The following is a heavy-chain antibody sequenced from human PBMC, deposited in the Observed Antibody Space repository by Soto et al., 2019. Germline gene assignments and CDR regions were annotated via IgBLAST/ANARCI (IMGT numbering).Heavy chain of an antibody. J-gene: IGHJ4*01. Sequence: SGPTLVNPTQTLTLTCTFSAFSLSTNGVGVGWIRQPPGKPLEWLAVIYWNEDKRYGLSLKSRLSITKDTSKNQVVLTMTTMDSIDTATYYWVDTVMVHTITGGHYFDDGGVVIRVTVSS. V-gene: IGHV2-5*01. D-gene: IGHD2-8*01. CDR2: IYWNEDK. CDR3: VDTVMVHTITGGHYFDD. CDR1: AFSLSTNGVG.